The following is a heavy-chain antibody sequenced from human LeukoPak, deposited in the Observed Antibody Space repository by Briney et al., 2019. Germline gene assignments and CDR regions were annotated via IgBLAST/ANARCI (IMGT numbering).Heavy chain of an antibody. Sequence: GGSLRLSCAASGFTFTNYAMHWVRQAPGKGLEWVAVISYDETNKYYEDSVKGRFTISRDNSKNTLYLQMNSLRPEDTAMYYCAKDNEDRDYDILTGYPSYYYYIDVWGKGTAVTISS. D-gene: IGHD3-9*01. CDR3: AKDNEDRDYDILTGYPSYYYYIDV. CDR2: ISYDETNK. J-gene: IGHJ6*03. CDR1: GFTFTNYA. V-gene: IGHV3-30*04.